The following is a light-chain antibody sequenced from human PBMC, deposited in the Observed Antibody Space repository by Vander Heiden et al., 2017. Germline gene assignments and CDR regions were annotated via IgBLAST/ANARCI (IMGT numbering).Light chain of an antibody. CDR1: QSISNN. CDR2: AVS. Sequence: DIQMIQSPSSLSASVGDRVTITCRASQSISNNLNWYQQKPGKAPKLLIYAVSSLQGGVPSSFSGSGSGTDFSLTISSLQPEDFATYYCQQSYSLPRTFGQGTKVEIK. V-gene: IGKV1-39*01. J-gene: IGKJ1*01. CDR3: QQSYSLPRT.